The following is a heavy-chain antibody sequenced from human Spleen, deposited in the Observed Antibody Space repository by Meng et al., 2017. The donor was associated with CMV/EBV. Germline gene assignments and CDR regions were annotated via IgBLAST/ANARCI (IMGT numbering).Heavy chain of an antibody. J-gene: IGHJ4*02. D-gene: IGHD1-26*01. V-gene: IGHV3-48*03. Sequence: TYYAESVKGRFTISRDNAKNSLYLQMNSLRADDTAVYYCARGRGGGTFDYWGQGTLVTVSS. CDR2: T. CDR3: ARGRGGGTFDY.